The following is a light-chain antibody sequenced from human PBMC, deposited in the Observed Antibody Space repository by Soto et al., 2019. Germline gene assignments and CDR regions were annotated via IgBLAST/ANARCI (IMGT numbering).Light chain of an antibody. CDR1: QSFSSN. V-gene: IGKV3-15*01. CDR2: GAS. J-gene: IGKJ4*01. CDR3: QQYNTWPPVT. Sequence: EIVMTQSPATLSVSPGERATLSCRASQSFSSNFAWYQQKPGQALRLLIYGASTRATGIPARSSGSRSETEFTLPISSLQSEDFAVYYCQQYNTWPPVTFGGGTKVEIK.